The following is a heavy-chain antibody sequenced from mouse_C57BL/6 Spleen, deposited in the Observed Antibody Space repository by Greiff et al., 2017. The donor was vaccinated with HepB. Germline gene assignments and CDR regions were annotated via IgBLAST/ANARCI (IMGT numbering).Heavy chain of an antibody. CDR3: ASIANGYYYAIDY. CDR2: IYPGSGNT. J-gene: IGHJ4*01. D-gene: IGHD2-2*01. Sequence: QVQLQQSGPELVKPGASVKISCKASGYSFTSYYIHWVKQRPGQGLEWIGWIYPGSGNTKYNEKFKGKATLTADTSSSTAYMQLSSLTSEDSAVYYCASIANGYYYAIDYWGQGTPVTVSS. CDR1: GYSFTSYY. V-gene: IGHV1-66*01.